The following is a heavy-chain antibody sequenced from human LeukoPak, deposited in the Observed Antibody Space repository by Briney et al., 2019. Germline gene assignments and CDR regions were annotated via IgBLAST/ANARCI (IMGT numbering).Heavy chain of an antibody. Sequence: GASVKVSCKASGYTFTGYYMHWVRQAPGQGLEWMGWINPNSGGTNYAQKFQGRVTMTRDTSISTAYMELSRLRSDDTAVYYCARGDYYDSSGYYYGFDYWGQGTLVTVSS. CDR3: ARGDYYDSSGYYYGFDY. CDR1: GYTFTGYY. D-gene: IGHD3-22*01. J-gene: IGHJ4*02. CDR2: INPNSGGT. V-gene: IGHV1-2*02.